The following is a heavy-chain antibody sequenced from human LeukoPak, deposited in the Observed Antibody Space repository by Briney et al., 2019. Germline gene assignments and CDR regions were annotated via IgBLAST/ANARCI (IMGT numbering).Heavy chain of an antibody. J-gene: IGHJ3*01. CDR2: IYPGDSDT. CDR1: GYSFTTYW. Sequence: GESLKISCKSSGYSFTTYWIGWVRQMPGKGLEWMGIIYPGDSDTTYSPSFQGQVTSSADKSISTAYLQWSSLKASDSAMYYCGRIPAAGSLKGSFDVWGQGTMVTVSS. D-gene: IGHD6-13*01. V-gene: IGHV5-51*01. CDR3: GRIPAAGSLKGSFDV.